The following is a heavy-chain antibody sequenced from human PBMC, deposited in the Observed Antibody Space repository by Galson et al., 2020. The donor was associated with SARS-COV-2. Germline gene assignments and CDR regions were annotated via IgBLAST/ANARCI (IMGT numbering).Heavy chain of an antibody. CDR2: LYYSGST. Sequence: PGGSLRLSCTVSGGSISSYDWSWIRQPPGKGLEWIAYLYYSGSTNYNPSLKSRVTISIDTSKSHFSLKLSSVTAADTAIYYCARVGGYSYENYSYYAMDVWGQGTTVTVSS. V-gene: IGHV4-59*01. CDR3: ARVGGYSYENYSYYAMDV. J-gene: IGHJ6*02. D-gene: IGHD5-18*01. CDR1: GGSISSYD.